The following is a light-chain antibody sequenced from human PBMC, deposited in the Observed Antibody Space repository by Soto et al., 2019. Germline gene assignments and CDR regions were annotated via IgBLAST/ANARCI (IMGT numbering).Light chain of an antibody. CDR3: SSYTSSSTLFV. V-gene: IGLV2-14*01. CDR1: SSDVGGYNY. J-gene: IGLJ2*01. Sequence: QSALTQPASVSGSPGQSITISCTGTSSDVGGYNYDSWYQQHPGKAPKLMIYDVSNRPSGVSNRFSGSKSGNTASLTISGLQAEDEADYYCSSYTSSSTLFVFGGGTKLTVL. CDR2: DVS.